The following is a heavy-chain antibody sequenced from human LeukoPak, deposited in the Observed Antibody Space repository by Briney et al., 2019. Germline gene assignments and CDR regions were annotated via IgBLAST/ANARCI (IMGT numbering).Heavy chain of an antibody. CDR1: GGSISSSSYY. D-gene: IGHD3-22*01. J-gene: IGHJ6*03. CDR2: IYYSGST. CDR3: ARGQPYYYDSSGYSSSGYMDV. V-gene: IGHV4-39*01. Sequence: SETLSLTCTVSGGSISSSSYYWGWIRQPPGKGLEWIGSIYYSGSTYYNPSPKSRVTISVDTSKNQFSLKLSSVTAADTAVYYCARGQPYYYDSSGYSSSGYMDVWGKGTTVTVPS.